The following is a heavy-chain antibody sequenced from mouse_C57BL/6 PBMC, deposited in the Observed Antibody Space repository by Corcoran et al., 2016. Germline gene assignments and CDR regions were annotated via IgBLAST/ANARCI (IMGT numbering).Heavy chain of an antibody. CDR3: ARSPLLWFPEFAY. J-gene: IGHJ3*01. Sequence: QVQLKQSGAELVRPGASVKLSCKASGYTFTDYYINWVKQRPGQGLEWIARIYPGSGNTYYNEKFKGKATLTAEKSSSTAYMQLSSLTSEDSAVYFCARSPLLWFPEFAYWGQGTLVTVSA. V-gene: IGHV1-76*01. CDR1: GYTFTDYY. D-gene: IGHD2-9*01. CDR2: IYPGSGNT.